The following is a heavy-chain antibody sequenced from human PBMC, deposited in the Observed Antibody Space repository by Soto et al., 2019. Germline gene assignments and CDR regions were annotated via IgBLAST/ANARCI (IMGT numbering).Heavy chain of an antibody. CDR3: ATWLLREHAFDI. CDR2: LYIADGT. CDR1: GFTVNGKKY. Sequence: GGSLRLSCAASGFTVNGKKYITWVRQAPGKGLEWVSALYIADGTFYADSVKGRFTVSIDSSKNTVCLQMNNLSPEDTAVYYCATWLLREHAFDIWGLGTMVTVSS. V-gene: IGHV3-53*01. J-gene: IGHJ3*02. D-gene: IGHD2-15*01.